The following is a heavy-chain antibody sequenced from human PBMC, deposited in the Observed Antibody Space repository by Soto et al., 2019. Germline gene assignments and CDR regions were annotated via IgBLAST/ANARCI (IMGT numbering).Heavy chain of an antibody. V-gene: IGHV1-69*02. CDR2: IIPILGIA. D-gene: IGHD2-15*01. CDR1: GGTFSSYT. J-gene: IGHJ1*01. Sequence: QVQLVQSGAEVKKPGSSVKVSRKASGGTFSSYTISWVRQAPGQGLEWMGRIIPILGIANYAQKFQGRVTITADKSTSTAYMELSSLRSEDTAVYYCAGTYCSGGSCYPDAEYFQHWGQGTLVTVSS. CDR3: AGTYCSGGSCYPDAEYFQH.